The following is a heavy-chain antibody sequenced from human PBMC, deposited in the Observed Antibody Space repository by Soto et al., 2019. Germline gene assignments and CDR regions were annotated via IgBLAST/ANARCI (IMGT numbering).Heavy chain of an antibody. V-gene: IGHV3-66*01. J-gene: IGHJ4*02. CDR1: GFTVSSNY. D-gene: IGHD2-15*01. CDR2: IYSGGST. CDR3: AREQCSGGSCYDY. Sequence: GGSLRLSCAASGFTVSSNYMSWVRQAPGKGLEWVSVIYSGGSTYYADSVRGRFTISRDNSKNTLYLQMNSLRAEDTAVYYCAREQCSGGSCYDYWGQGTLVTVSS.